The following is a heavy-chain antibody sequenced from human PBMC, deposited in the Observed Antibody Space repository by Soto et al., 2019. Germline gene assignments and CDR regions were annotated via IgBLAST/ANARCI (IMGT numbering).Heavy chain of an antibody. V-gene: IGHV3-48*01. CDR2: INGGGTTI. CDR1: GFSFRSYS. D-gene: IGHD2-2*01. Sequence: DVQLVESGGGLVQPGGSLRLSCAASGFSFRSYSMNWVRQTPGKGLEWVSYINGGGTTIYYAGSVKGRFTISRDNVRNSLYLQMDSLRVEDTAVYYCVRDPPFCTTSCFDYWGLGTLVTVSS. CDR3: VRDPPFCTTSCFDY. J-gene: IGHJ4*02.